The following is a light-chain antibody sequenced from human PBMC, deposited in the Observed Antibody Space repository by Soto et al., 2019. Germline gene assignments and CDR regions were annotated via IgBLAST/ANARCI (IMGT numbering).Light chain of an antibody. Sequence: QAVVSQPPSASGTPGQSVTISCSGSSSNIGSSYVNWYKQVPGTAPKLLIYTDDQRNDQRPSGVPDRFSASRSGTSASLAISGLRFEDEADYYCEAWDDSLSSPMFGGGTKLTVL. CDR2: TDDQRND. CDR1: SSNIGSSY. CDR3: EAWDDSLSSPM. J-gene: IGLJ3*02. V-gene: IGLV1-47*01.